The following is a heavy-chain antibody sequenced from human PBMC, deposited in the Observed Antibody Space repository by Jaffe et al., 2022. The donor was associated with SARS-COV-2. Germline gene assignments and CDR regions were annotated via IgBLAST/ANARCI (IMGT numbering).Heavy chain of an antibody. Sequence: QGRLVQSGAEVKKPGASVKVSCKASGYDFPPSTMHWVRQAPGQRLEWMGWIDAASGDTKYSQKFLGRVTITRDTSATTVYMELSSLTSEDTAMFFCVKDHGGNWGQGTLVTVSS. J-gene: IGHJ4*01. CDR3: VKDHGGN. CDR1: GYDFPPST. CDR2: IDAASGDT. V-gene: IGHV1-3*01.